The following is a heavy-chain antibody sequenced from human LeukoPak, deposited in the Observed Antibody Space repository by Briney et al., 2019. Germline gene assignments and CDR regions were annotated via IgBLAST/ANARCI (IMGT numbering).Heavy chain of an antibody. CDR3: ASFTHSSSWYYFDY. CDR1: GYTFTGYY. CDR2: INPNSGGT. Sequence: ASVKVSCKASGYTFTGYYMHWVRQAPGQGPEWMGWINPNSGGTNYAQKFQGRVTMSRDTSISTAYMELSRLRSDDTAVYYCASFTHSSSWYYFDYWGQGTLVTVSS. D-gene: IGHD6-13*01. V-gene: IGHV1-2*02. J-gene: IGHJ4*02.